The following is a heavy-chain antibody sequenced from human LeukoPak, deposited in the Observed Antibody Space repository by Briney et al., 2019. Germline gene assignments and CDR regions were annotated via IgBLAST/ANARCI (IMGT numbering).Heavy chain of an antibody. CDR1: GFTFSNYA. D-gene: IGHD3-9*01. J-gene: IGHJ4*02. CDR3: ARGGYQGLRYFDPHEIFDY. Sequence: GGSLRLSCAASGFTFSNYAMHWVRQAPGKGLEWVAVISYDGSNKYYADSAKGRFTISRDNSKNTLYLQMNSLRAEDAAVYYCARGGYQGLRYFDPHEIFDYWGQGTLVTVSS. V-gene: IGHV3-30*04. CDR2: ISYDGSNK.